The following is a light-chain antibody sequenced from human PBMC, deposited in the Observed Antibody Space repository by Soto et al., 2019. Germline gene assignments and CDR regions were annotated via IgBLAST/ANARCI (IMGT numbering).Light chain of an antibody. CDR1: QYIGNY. Sequence: DIQVTQSPSSLSASVGDRVTITCRASQYIGNYLNWYQHKPGKAPQLLIYAASTLQIGVPSRFSGSVSGTDFTLTITTLQPDDFASYYCQPNYSLPWTFGQGTKVETK. CDR3: QPNYSLPWT. V-gene: IGKV1-39*01. CDR2: AAS. J-gene: IGKJ1*01.